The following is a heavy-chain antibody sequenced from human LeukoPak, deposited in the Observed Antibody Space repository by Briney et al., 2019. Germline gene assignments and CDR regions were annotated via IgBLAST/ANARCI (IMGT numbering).Heavy chain of an antibody. CDR1: GFTFSSYS. J-gene: IGHJ4*02. D-gene: IGHD3-10*01. Sequence: PGGSLRLPCAASGFTFSSYSMNWVRQAPGKGLEWVSSISSSSSYIYYADSVKGRFTISRDNAKNSLYLQMNSLRAEDTAVYYCARDRVMVRGVLDYWGQGTLVTVSS. CDR3: ARDRVMVRGVLDY. CDR2: ISSSSSYI. V-gene: IGHV3-21*01.